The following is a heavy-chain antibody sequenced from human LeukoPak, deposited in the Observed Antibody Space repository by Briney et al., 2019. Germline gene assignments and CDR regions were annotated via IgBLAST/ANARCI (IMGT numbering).Heavy chain of an antibody. J-gene: IGHJ3*02. V-gene: IGHV1-2*02. Sequence: ASVKVSCKASGYTFTGYYMHWVRQAPGQGLEWMGWINPNSGGTNYAQKFQGRVTMTRDTSISTAYMELSRLRSDDTAVYYCARAPEWGDAFDIWGQGTMVTVSS. D-gene: IGHD1-26*01. CDR1: GYTFTGYY. CDR3: ARAPEWGDAFDI. CDR2: INPNSGGT.